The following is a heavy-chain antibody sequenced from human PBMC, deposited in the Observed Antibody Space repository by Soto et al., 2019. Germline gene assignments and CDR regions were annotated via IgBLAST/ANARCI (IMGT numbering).Heavy chain of an antibody. J-gene: IGHJ3*02. CDR1: GFTFGDYA. CDR3: TRFRYDILTGYYGDAFDI. V-gene: IGHV3-49*03. Sequence: GGSLRLSCTASGFTFGDYAMSWFRQAPGKVLEWVGFIRSKAYGGTTEYAASVKGRFTISRDDSKSIAYLQMNSLKTEDTAVYYCTRFRYDILTGYYGDAFDIWGQGTMVTVSS. CDR2: IRSKAYGGTT. D-gene: IGHD3-9*01.